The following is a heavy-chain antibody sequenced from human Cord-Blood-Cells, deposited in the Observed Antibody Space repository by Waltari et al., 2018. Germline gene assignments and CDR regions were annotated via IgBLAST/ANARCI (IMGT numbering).Heavy chain of an antibody. D-gene: IGHD3-10*01. V-gene: IGHV4-59*11. CDR2: IYYSGST. Sequence: QVQLQESGPGLVKPSETLSLTCTVSGGSISSHYWSWIRQPPGKGLEWIGYIYYSGSTNYNPSLKSRVTISVDTSKNQFSLKLSSVTAADTAVYYCARDRGTGRAFDIWGQGTMVTASS. CDR1: GGSISSHY. CDR3: ARDRGTGRAFDI. J-gene: IGHJ3*02.